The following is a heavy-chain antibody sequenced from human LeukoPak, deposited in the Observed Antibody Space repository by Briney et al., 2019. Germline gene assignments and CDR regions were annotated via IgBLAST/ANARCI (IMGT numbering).Heavy chain of an antibody. CDR2: IDPSDSYT. D-gene: IGHD2-2*01. CDR3: ARQEPAAMRYYYYGMDV. V-gene: IGHV5-10-1*01. J-gene: IGHJ6*04. CDR1: GYSFTSYW. Sequence: GESLQISYKGAGYSFTSYWISWGRPMPGKGLGWRGRIDPSDSYTNYSPSFQGHVTISADKSISTAYLQWSSLKASDTAMYYCARQEPAAMRYYYYGMDVWGKGTTVTVSS.